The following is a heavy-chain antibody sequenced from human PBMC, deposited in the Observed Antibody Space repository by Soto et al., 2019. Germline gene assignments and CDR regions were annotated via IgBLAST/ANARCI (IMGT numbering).Heavy chain of an antibody. CDR2: TYYRSKWYS. V-gene: IGHV6-1*01. J-gene: IGHJ5*01. Sequence: QVQLQQSGPGLVKPSQTLSLTCAISGDSVSSYSVVWNWIRQSPSGGLEWLGRTYYRSKWYSEYAISVQSRITVNADTSKNQVSLQLDSVTPDDTAVYYCARLIGNNWLDYWGQATLVTVSS. D-gene: IGHD2-8*01. CDR3: ARLIGNNWLDY. CDR1: GDSVSSYSVV.